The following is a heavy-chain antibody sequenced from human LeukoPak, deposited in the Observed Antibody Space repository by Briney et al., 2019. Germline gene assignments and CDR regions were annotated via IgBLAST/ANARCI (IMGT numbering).Heavy chain of an antibody. V-gene: IGHV4-39*01. J-gene: IGHJ5*02. CDR2: IYYSGST. CDR1: GGSISSSSYY. Sequence: PSETLSLTCTVSGGSISSSSYYCGWIRQPPGKGLEWIGSIYYSGSTYYNPSLKSRLTMSVYTSKNQFSLKLSSVTAADTAVYYCARRDRYCSSTSCYGHRFDPWGQGTLVTVSS. CDR3: ARRDRYCSSTSCYGHRFDP. D-gene: IGHD2-2*01.